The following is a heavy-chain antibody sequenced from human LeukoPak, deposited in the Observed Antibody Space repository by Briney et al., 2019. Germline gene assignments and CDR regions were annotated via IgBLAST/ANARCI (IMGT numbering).Heavy chain of an antibody. V-gene: IGHV7-4-1*02. CDR2: INTNTGNP. Sequence: ASVKVSCKASGYTFTTYPMNWVRQAPGQGLEWMGWINTNTGNPTYAQGFTGRFVFSLDTSVSTAYLQISSLKADDTAVYYCAGLAYGVNQGDLFYLRGQGTLVTVSS. J-gene: IGHJ4*02. CDR3: AGLAYGVNQGDLFYL. D-gene: IGHD4-23*01. CDR1: GYTFTTYP.